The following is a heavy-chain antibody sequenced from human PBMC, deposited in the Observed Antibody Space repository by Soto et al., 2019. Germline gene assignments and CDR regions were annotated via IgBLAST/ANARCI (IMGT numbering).Heavy chain of an antibody. D-gene: IGHD3-10*01. CDR2: LSDSSSSYI. CDR1: GFTFSSHA. CDR3: ARAQRVVRGVILDAFDI. J-gene: IGHJ3*02. V-gene: IGHV3-21*01. Sequence: PGGSLRLSCTASGFTFSSHAMTWDRQAPGKGLEWVSGLSDSSSSYIYYADSVKGRFTISRDNAKNSLYLQMNSLRAEDTAVYYCARAQRVVRGVILDAFDIWGQGTMVTVSS.